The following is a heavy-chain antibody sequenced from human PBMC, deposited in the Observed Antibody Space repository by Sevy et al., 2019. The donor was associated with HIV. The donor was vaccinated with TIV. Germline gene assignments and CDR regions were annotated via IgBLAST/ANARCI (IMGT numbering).Heavy chain of an antibody. J-gene: IGHJ6*02. CDR2: IYTSGST. Sequence: SETLSLTCTVSGGSISSGSYYWSWIRQPAGKGLEWIGRIYTSGSTNYNPSLKSRVTMSVDTSKNQFSLKLGSVTAADTAVYYCAREEVVVVVAATPHYYYYYGMDVWGQGTTVTVSS. D-gene: IGHD2-15*01. V-gene: IGHV4-61*02. CDR3: AREEVVVVVAATPHYYYYYGMDV. CDR1: GGSISSGSYY.